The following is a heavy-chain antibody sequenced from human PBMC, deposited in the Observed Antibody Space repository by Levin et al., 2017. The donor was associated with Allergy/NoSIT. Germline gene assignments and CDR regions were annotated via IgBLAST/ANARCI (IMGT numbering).Heavy chain of an antibody. D-gene: IGHD3-22*01. J-gene: IGHJ4*02. V-gene: IGHV3-48*04. Sequence: GESLKISCAASGFTFSTYRMNWVRQAPGKGLEWVSYISSSGNSIYFADSVKGRITISRDNAENSLYLQMNSLRAEDTAVYYCARDAAYYDSSGYGPFDYWGQGTLVIVSS. CDR1: GFTFSTYR. CDR3: ARDAAYYDSSGYGPFDY. CDR2: ISSSGNSI.